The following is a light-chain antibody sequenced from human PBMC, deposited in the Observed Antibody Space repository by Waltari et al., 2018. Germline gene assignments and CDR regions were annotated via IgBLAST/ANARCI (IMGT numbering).Light chain of an antibody. Sequence: QSALTQPRSVPGSPGQSVTISCTGTSRAVGGYNYVSWYQQHPGKAPKLMIYDVSKRPSGVPDRFSGSKSGNTASLTISGLQAEDEADYYCCSYAGSYKEVFGGGTKLTVL. CDR2: DVS. V-gene: IGLV2-11*01. CDR1: SRAVGGYNY. CDR3: CSYAGSYKEV. J-gene: IGLJ2*01.